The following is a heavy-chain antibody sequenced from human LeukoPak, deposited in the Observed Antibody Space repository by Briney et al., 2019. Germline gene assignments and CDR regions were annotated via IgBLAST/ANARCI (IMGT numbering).Heavy chain of an antibody. Sequence: GGSLRLSCAASGFTFSSYALNWVRQAPGKGLEWVSGISDSGGRTYYADSVKGRFTISRDNSEKTLFLQMNSLRADDTALCYCAKGYCSGGSCPNDYWGQGTLVTVSS. CDR1: GFTFSSYA. CDR2: ISDSGGRT. J-gene: IGHJ4*02. V-gene: IGHV3-23*01. CDR3: AKGYCSGGSCPNDY. D-gene: IGHD2-15*01.